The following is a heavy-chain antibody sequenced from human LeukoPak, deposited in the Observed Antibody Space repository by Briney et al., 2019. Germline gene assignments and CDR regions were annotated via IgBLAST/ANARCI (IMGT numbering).Heavy chain of an antibody. CDR1: GFTFSSYS. CDR3: ARDWGYSGSYSSPFWFDP. Sequence: GGSLRLSCAASGFTFSSYSMNWVRQAPGKGLEWVSSISSSSSYIYYADSVKGRFTISRDNAKNSLYLQMNSLRAEDTAVYYCARDWGYSGSYSSPFWFDPWGPGTLVTVSS. V-gene: IGHV3-21*01. CDR2: ISSSSSYI. J-gene: IGHJ5*02. D-gene: IGHD1-26*01.